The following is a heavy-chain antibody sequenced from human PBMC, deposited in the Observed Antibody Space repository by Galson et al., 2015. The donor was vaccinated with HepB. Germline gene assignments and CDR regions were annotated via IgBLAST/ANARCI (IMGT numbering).Heavy chain of an antibody. J-gene: IGHJ4*02. CDR2: INTNTGNP. V-gene: IGHV7-4-1*02. CDR1: GYTFTSYA. Sequence: SVKVSCKASGYTFTSYAMNWVRQAPGQGLEWMGWINTNTGNPTYAQGFTGRFVFSLDTSVSTAYLQISSLKAEDTAVYYCAREDYDYVWGSYRLGYWGQGTLVTVSS. CDR3: AREDYDYVWGSYRLGY. D-gene: IGHD3-16*02.